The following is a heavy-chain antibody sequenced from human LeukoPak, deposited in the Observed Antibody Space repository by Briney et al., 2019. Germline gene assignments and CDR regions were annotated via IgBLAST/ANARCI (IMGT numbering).Heavy chain of an antibody. CDR2: IIPIFGTA. J-gene: IGHJ4*02. Sequence: ASVKVSCKASGGTFSSYAISWVRQAPGQGLEWMGGIIPIFGTANYAQKFQGRVTITANESTSTAYMELSSLRSEDTAVYYCAREDYGGNPHGYWGQGTLVTVSS. V-gene: IGHV1-69*13. CDR3: AREDYGGNPHGY. CDR1: GGTFSSYA. D-gene: IGHD4-23*01.